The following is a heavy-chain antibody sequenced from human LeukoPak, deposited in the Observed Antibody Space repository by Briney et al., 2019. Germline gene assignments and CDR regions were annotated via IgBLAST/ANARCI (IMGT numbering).Heavy chain of an antibody. Sequence: SGGSLRLSCAASGFTFSSYAMSWVRQAPGKGLEWVSAISGSGGSTYYADSVKGRFTISRDISKNTLYLQMNSLRADDTAVYHCARGSNAVAGTGYYFDYWGQGTLVTVSS. CDR2: ISGSGGST. V-gene: IGHV3-23*01. D-gene: IGHD6-19*01. CDR3: ARGSNAVAGTGYYFDY. CDR1: GFTFSSYA. J-gene: IGHJ4*02.